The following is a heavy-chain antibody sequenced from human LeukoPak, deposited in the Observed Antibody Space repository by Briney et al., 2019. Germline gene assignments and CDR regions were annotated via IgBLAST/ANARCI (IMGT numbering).Heavy chain of an antibody. CDR1: NASISSYY. CDR2: TSNSGST. CDR3: ARHWGSCRGGDCYTFDC. J-gene: IGHJ4*02. Sequence: SEPLSLTCSVSNASISSYYWSWIRQSPGKGLEWIGYTSNSGSTNYNPSLKSRVTISVDTSKNQFSLKLSSVTAADTAVYYCARHWGSCRGGDCYTFDCWGQGTLVTVSS. D-gene: IGHD2-21*02. V-gene: IGHV4-59*08.